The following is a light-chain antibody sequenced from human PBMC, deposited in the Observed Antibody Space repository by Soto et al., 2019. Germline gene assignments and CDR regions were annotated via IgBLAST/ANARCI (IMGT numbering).Light chain of an antibody. Sequence: DIQMTQSPSSVSASVGDRVIITCRASQDLSRWLAWYQQKAGKAPQLLIYATSTLQSGVPSRFSGSRSGTEFTLTISSLQPEDFATYYCQQANSFPHTLGGGTRVEIK. CDR1: QDLSRW. V-gene: IGKV1-12*01. CDR3: QQANSFPHT. J-gene: IGKJ4*01. CDR2: ATS.